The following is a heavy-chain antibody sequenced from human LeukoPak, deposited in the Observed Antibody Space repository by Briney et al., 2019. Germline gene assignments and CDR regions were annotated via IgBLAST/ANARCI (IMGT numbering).Heavy chain of an antibody. CDR3: AKSPTTVVTPRDY. D-gene: IGHD4-23*01. V-gene: IGHV3-30*02. Sequence: GGSLRLSCAASGFTFSSYGMHWVRQAPGKGLEWVAFIRYDGSNKYYADSVKGRFTISRDNSKNTLYLQMNSLRAEDTAVYYCAKSPTTVVTPRDYWGQGTLVTVSS. CDR2: IRYDGSNK. CDR1: GFTFSSYG. J-gene: IGHJ4*02.